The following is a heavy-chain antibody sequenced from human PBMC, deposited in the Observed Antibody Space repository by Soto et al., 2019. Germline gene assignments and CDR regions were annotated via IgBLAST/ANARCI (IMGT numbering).Heavy chain of an antibody. J-gene: IGHJ4*02. CDR2: INAGNGNT. V-gene: IGHV1-3*01. Sequence: ASVKVSCKASGYTFTSYAMHWVRHAPGQRLEWMGWINAGNGNTKYSQKFQARVTITRDTSASTAYMELSSLRSEDTAVYYCARSIVVVTALDYWGQGTLVTVSS. CDR3: ARSIVVVTALDY. CDR1: GYTFTSYA. D-gene: IGHD2-21*02.